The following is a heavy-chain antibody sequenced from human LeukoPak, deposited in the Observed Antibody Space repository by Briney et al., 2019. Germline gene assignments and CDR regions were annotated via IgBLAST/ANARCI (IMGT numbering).Heavy chain of an antibody. CDR2: IYYSGST. D-gene: IGHD4-23*01. J-gene: IGHJ3*02. V-gene: IGHV4-31*03. CDR1: GGSLSSGGYY. Sequence: PSETLSLTCTVSGGSLSSGGYYWSWLRQHPGTGLEWIGYIYYSGSTYYNPSLKSRVTISVDTSKNQFSLKLSSVTAADTAVYYCARDVTVVTPGREAFDIWGQGTMVTVSS. CDR3: ARDVTVVTPGREAFDI.